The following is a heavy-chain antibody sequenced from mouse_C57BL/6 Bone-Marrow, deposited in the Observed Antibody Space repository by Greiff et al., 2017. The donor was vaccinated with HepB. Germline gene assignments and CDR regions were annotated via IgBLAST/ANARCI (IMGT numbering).Heavy chain of an antibody. CDR3: ARPRLHAMDY. J-gene: IGHJ4*01. CDR2: ISSGSSPI. CDR1: GFTFSDYG. V-gene: IGHV5-17*01. D-gene: IGHD2-2*01. Sequence: EVQLVESGGGLVKPGGSLKLSCAASGFTFSDYGMHWVRQAPEKGLEWVAYISSGSSPIYYADTVKGRFTISRDNAKNTLFLQMTSLRSEDTAMYYCARPRLHAMDYWGQGTSVTVSS.